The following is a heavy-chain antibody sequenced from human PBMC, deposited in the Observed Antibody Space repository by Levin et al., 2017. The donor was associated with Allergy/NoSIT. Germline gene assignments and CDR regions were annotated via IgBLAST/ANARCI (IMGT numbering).Heavy chain of an antibody. CDR2: ISAYNGNT. CDR1: GYSFTSYG. V-gene: IGHV1-18*01. CDR3: ARGSSGYEYASVSEYFQH. Sequence: ASVKVSCKASGYSFTSYGISWVRQAPGQGLEWMGWISAYNGNTNYAQKLQGRVTMTTDTSTSTAYMELRSLRSDDTAVYYCARGSSGYEYASVSEYFQHWGQGALVTVSS. D-gene: IGHD5-12*01. J-gene: IGHJ1*01.